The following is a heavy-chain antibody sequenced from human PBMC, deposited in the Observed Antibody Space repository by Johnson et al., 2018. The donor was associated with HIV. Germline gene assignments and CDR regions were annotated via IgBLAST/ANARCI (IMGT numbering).Heavy chain of an antibody. V-gene: IGHV3-30-3*01. CDR1: GFTFSSYA. CDR2: ISYDGTNK. J-gene: IGHJ3*02. Sequence: QVQLVESGGGVVQSGRSLRLSCAASGFTFSSYAMHWVRQAPGKGLEWVAVISYDGTNKYYADSVKGRFSISRDSSKNTLYLQVNSLRAEDTAVYYCARGSRYTHDNDDVYLLHAFDIWGQGTMVTVSS. D-gene: IGHD3-16*01. CDR3: ARGSRYTHDNDDVYLLHAFDI.